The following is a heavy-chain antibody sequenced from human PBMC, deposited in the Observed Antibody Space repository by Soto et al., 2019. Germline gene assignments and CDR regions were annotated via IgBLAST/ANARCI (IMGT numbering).Heavy chain of an antibody. V-gene: IGHV3-23*01. CDR3: VRAGSGWYSRGPFDF. Sequence: GGSLRLSCTASGFTFNSYAMNWVRQAPGKGLEWVSGISGGGGGAYYADSVQGRFIISRDNSKNTLYLQMNSLRAEDAAIYYCVRAGSGWYSRGPFDFRGRGRMVTVSS. D-gene: IGHD6-13*01. CDR2: ISGGGGGA. CDR1: GFTFNSYA. J-gene: IGHJ3*01.